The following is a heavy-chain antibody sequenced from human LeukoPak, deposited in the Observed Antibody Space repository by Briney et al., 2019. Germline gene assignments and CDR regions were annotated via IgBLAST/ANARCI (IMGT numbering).Heavy chain of an antibody. CDR3: AKWAVAGITDY. D-gene: IGHD6-19*01. CDR2: ISYDGSNK. CDR1: GFTFSSYG. V-gene: IGHV3-30*18. J-gene: IGHJ4*02. Sequence: VESLRLSCAASGFTFSSYGMHWVRQAPGKGLEWVAVISYDGSNKYYADSVKGRFTISRDNSKNTLYLQMNSLRAEDSAVYFCAKWAVAGITDYWGQGTLVTVSS.